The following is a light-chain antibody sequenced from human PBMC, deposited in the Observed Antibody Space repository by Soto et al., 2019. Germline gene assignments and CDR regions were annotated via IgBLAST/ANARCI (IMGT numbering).Light chain of an antibody. CDR3: QQYNSYPLT. J-gene: IGKJ1*01. CDR2: DAS. V-gene: IGKV1-5*01. CDR1: QSISSW. Sequence: DIQMTQSPSTLSASVGDRVTITCRASQSISSWLAWYQQKPGKAPKLLIYDASSLEGGVPSRFSGSGSGTEFTLTISSLQPDDFATYYCQQYNSYPLTFGQGTKVDIK.